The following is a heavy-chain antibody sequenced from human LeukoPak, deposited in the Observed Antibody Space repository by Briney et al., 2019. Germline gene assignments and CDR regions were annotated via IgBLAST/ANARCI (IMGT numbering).Heavy chain of an antibody. Sequence: GGSLRLSFAASGFTFSSYAMSWVRQAPGKGLEWVSAISGSGGSTYYADSVKGRFTISRDNSRDTLYLQMNSLRAEDTAVYYCAKGYYDYVWGSYYFDYWGQGTLVTVSS. V-gene: IGHV3-23*01. CDR3: AKGYYDYVWGSYYFDY. CDR1: GFTFSSYA. D-gene: IGHD3-16*01. CDR2: ISGSGGST. J-gene: IGHJ4*02.